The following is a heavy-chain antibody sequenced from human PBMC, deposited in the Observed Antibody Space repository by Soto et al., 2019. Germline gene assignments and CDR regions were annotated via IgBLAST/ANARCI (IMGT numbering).Heavy chain of an antibody. CDR1: GDSVSSGSYS. Sequence: PSETLSLTCTVSGDSVSSGSYSRSWIRQAPGKELEWIGKIYNTGSTYYNPSLKTRVTISIDTTRNQFSLTLSSVTAADTAVYYCAANGAILEYGGTDVLGQGTTVT. CDR3: AANGAILEYGGTDV. CDR2: IYNTGST. D-gene: IGHD3-3*02. V-gene: IGHV4-61*01. J-gene: IGHJ6*01.